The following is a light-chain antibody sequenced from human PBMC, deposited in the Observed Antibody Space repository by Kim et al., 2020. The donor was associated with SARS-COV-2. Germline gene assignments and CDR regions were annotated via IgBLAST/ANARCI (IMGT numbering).Light chain of an antibody. J-gene: IGKJ1*01. Sequence: DIQMTKSPSSLSASVGDRVTLTGRASQGLSSWLAWYQHKPDKAPKSLIFAASSLQSGVPSRFSGSGSGTDFTLTISSLQPVEFATYFCQLYDSYLRTFGQRT. CDR3: QLYDSYLRT. CDR2: AAS. CDR1: QGLSSW. V-gene: IGKV1D-16*01.